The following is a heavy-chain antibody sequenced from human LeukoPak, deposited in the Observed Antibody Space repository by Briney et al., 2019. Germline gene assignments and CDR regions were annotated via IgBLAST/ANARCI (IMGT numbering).Heavy chain of an antibody. CDR3: ARGVVGATAFAY. V-gene: IGHV4-4*07. D-gene: IGHD1-26*01. J-gene: IGHJ4*02. CDR2: IYASGST. Sequence: PSETLSLTCTVSGGSISGYTWSWIRQPAGKGLEWIGRIYASGSTNYNPSLQGRVTMSVDTSRGQFFLMVHSMTAADTAVYYCARGVVGATAFAYWGQGTVVTASS. CDR1: GGSISGYT.